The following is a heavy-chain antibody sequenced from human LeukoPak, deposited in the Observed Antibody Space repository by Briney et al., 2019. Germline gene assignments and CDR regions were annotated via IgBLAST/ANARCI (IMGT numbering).Heavy chain of an antibody. CDR2: IYYSGST. J-gene: IGHJ3*02. V-gene: IGHV4-59*01. CDR1: GGSISSYY. Sequence: SETLSLTCTVSGGSISSYYWSWIRQPPGKGLEWIGYIYYSGSTNYNPSLKSRVTISVDTSKNQFSLKLSSVTAADTAVYYCARVRPIVGATNDAFDIWGQGTMVTVSS. CDR3: ARVRPIVGATNDAFDI. D-gene: IGHD1-26*01.